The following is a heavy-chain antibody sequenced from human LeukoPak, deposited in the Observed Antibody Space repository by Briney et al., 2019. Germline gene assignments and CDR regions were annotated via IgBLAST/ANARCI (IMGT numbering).Heavy chain of an antibody. CDR1: GDSINNYY. Sequence: SETLSLTCTVSGDSINNYYWAWSRQPPGKGLEWIGYIYYTGITGYNPSLKSRVAVSVDTSRNHISLKLSSVPATTTAVYYCARRTSAGSQYVYWGQGTLVTVSS. V-gene: IGHV4-59*01. D-gene: IGHD1-26*01. CDR2: IYYTGIT. J-gene: IGHJ4*02. CDR3: ARRTSAGSQYVY.